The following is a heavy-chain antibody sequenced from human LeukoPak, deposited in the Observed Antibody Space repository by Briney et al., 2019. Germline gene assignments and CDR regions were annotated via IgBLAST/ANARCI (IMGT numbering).Heavy chain of an antibody. CDR2: ISSSSSYI. CDR1: GFTFSSYS. V-gene: IGHV3-21*01. J-gene: IGHJ3*02. D-gene: IGHD2-21*01. CDR3: ARGMWHDAFDI. Sequence: GGSLRLSCAASGFTFSSYSMNWVRQAPGKGLEWVSSISSSSSYIYYADSVKGRFTISRDNAKNSLYLQMNSLRAEDTAVYYCARGMWHDAFDIWGQGTMVTVSS.